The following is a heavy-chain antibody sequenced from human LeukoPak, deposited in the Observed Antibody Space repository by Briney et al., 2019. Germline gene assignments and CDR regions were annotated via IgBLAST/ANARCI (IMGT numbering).Heavy chain of an antibody. D-gene: IGHD6-6*01. Sequence: SETLSLTCAVYGGSFSGYYWSWIRQPPGKGLEWIGEINHSGSTNYNPSLKSRVTISVDTSKNQFSLKLSSVTAADTAVHYCARSPTRAIAARVYWYFDLWGRGTLVTVSS. J-gene: IGHJ2*01. CDR1: GGSFSGYY. CDR2: INHSGST. CDR3: ARSPTRAIAARVYWYFDL. V-gene: IGHV4-34*01.